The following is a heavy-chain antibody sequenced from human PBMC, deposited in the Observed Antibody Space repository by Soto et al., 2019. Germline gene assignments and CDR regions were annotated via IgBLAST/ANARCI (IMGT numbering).Heavy chain of an antibody. V-gene: IGHV4-61*01. Sequence: QVQLQESGPGLVKPSETLSLTCSVSGGSISSGSYYWTWIRQPPGKGLEWIGYIYSSGGTSYNPSLKSRVTISVDTSKYQFSLKLSSVTAADTAVYYCARDGDGYDHWGQGTLVTVSS. D-gene: IGHD5-12*01. CDR2: IYSSGGT. CDR1: GGSISSGSYY. CDR3: ARDGDGYDH. J-gene: IGHJ1*01.